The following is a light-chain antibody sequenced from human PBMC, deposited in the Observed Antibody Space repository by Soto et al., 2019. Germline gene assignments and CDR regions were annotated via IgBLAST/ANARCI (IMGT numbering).Light chain of an antibody. Sequence: QSALTQPPSASGSPGQSVTISCTGTSSDIGGYDYVSWFQQHPDKAPKLIIYDVSNRPSGVSDRFSGSKSANTASLTISWLQAEDEPDYYCSSYTSFGAGTRKTGVFGTGTKLTVL. CDR2: DVS. V-gene: IGLV2-14*03. CDR1: SSDIGGYDY. CDR3: SSYTSFGAGTRKTGV. J-gene: IGLJ1*01.